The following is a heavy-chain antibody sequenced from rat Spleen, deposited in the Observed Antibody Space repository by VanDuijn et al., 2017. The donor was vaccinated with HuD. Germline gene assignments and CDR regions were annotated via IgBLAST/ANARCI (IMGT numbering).Heavy chain of an antibody. Sequence: EVQLVESGGGLVQPGRSMKLSCVASGFTFSNCDMAWVRQAPKKGLEWVAYISYNGGSTYYRDSVKGRFTISRDNRKSTLYLQMDSLRSEDTATYYCATGLFPRAAIFAHWGQGTLVTVSS. D-gene: IGHD1-2*01. CDR2: ISYNGGST. V-gene: IGHV5-25*01. CDR3: ATGLFPRAAIFAH. CDR1: GFTFSNCD. J-gene: IGHJ3*01.